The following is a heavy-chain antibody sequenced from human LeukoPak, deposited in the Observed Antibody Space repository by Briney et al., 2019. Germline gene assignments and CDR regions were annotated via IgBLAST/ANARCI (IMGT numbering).Heavy chain of an antibody. CDR3: ARGHFGLDV. Sequence: GGSLRLSCAASGFTFSNYYMSWIRQAPGKGLEWVSYINPVSSENYYADSVKGRFTISRDNAKNSLYLQLNSLTAEDTAMYYCARGHFGLDVWGLGTTVTVSS. CDR1: GFTFSNYY. CDR2: INPVSSEN. V-gene: IGHV3-11*01. J-gene: IGHJ6*02.